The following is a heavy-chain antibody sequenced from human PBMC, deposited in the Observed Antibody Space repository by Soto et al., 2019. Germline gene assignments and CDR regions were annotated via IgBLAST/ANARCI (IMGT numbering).Heavy chain of an antibody. V-gene: IGHV4-31*03. J-gene: IGHJ3*02. D-gene: IGHD3-22*01. Sequence: TLSLTCTVSGGSISSGGYYWSWILQHPGKGLEWIGYIYYSGSTYYNPSLKSRVTISVDTSKNQFSLKLSSVTAADTAVYYCARNNYYDSSGHAFDIWGQGTMVTVSS. CDR2: IYYSGST. CDR3: ARNNYYDSSGHAFDI. CDR1: GGSISSGGYY.